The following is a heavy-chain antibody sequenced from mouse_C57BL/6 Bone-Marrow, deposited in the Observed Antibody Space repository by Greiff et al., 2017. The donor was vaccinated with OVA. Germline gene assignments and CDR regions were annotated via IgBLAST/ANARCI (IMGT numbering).Heavy chain of an antibody. J-gene: IGHJ4*01. CDR1: GFTFSDYY. V-gene: IGHV5-12*01. Sequence: EVQGVESGGGLVQPGGSLKLSCAASGFTFSDYYMYWVRQTPEKRLEWVAYISNGGGSPYYPDTVKGRFTISRDNAKNTLYLQMSRLKSEDTAMYYGARHKGGSKAMDYWGQGTSVTVSS. CDR2: ISNGGGSP. D-gene: IGHD1-1*02. CDR3: ARHKGGSKAMDY.